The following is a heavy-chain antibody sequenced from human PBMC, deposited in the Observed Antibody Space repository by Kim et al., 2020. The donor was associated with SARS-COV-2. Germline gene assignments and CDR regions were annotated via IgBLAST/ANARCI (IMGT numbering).Heavy chain of an antibody. V-gene: IGHV4-4*02. Sequence: SETLSLTCAVSGGSISSSNWWSWVRQPPGKGLEWIGEIYHSGSTNYNPSLKSRVTISVDKSKNQFSLKLSSVTAADTAVYYCARALVVVTAIFPDAFDIWGQETMVTVSS. CDR1: GGSISSSNW. CDR2: IYHSGST. J-gene: IGHJ3*02. CDR3: ARALVVVTAIFPDAFDI. D-gene: IGHD2-21*02.